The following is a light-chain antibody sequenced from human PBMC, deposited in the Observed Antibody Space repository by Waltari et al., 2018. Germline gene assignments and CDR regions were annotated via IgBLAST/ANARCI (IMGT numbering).Light chain of an antibody. J-gene: IGKJ2*01. CDR2: DAS. CDR3: QQRSNWTPHT. V-gene: IGKV3-11*01. CDR1: QSVGSY. Sequence: EIVLTQSPATLSLSPGYTATLSCSASQSVGSYLASYQQKPGQPPRLLIYDASNRATGVPARFRGSGSGTEFTLTISSLEAEDFAVYYCQQRSNWTPHTFGQGARLEIK.